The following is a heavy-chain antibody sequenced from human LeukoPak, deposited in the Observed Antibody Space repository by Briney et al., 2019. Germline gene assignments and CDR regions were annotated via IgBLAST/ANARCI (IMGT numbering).Heavy chain of an antibody. CDR1: GFTFGDYA. J-gene: IGHJ4*02. CDR3: TSTHSTTWYPLDY. Sequence: GRSLRLSCTASGFTFGDYAMSWVRQAPEKGLEWISFSGSKSGGGTIDYAASVKGRFSVSRDDSKNVAYLQMSSLKIEDTAVYFCTSTHSTTWYPLDYWGWGTLVTVSS. CDR2: SGSKSGGGTI. V-gene: IGHV3-49*04. D-gene: IGHD6-13*01.